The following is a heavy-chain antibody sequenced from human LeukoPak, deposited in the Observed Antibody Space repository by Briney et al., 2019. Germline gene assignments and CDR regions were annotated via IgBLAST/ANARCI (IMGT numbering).Heavy chain of an antibody. CDR1: GFTFSSYA. CDR3: AKAVYRSGSVPAKFDP. CDR2: ISGSGGST. D-gene: IGHD3-10*01. V-gene: IGHV3-23*01. J-gene: IGHJ5*02. Sequence: PGGSLRLSCAASGFTFSSYAMSWVRQAPGKGLEWVSAISGSGGSTYYADSVKGRFTISRDNSKNTLYLQMNSLRAEDTAVYYCAKAVYRSGSVPAKFDPWGQGTLVTVSS.